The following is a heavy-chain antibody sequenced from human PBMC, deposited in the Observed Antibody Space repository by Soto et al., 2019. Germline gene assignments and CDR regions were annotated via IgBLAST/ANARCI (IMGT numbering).Heavy chain of an antibody. Sequence: GGSLRLSCAAFGFTFSSYAMSWVRQAPGKGLEWVSAISGSGGSTYYADSVKGRFTISRDNSKNTLYLQMNSLRAEDTAVYYCAKDPGLLLIHFDYWGQGTLVTVSS. D-gene: IGHD3-22*01. V-gene: IGHV3-23*01. CDR3: AKDPGLLLIHFDY. CDR2: ISGSGGST. CDR1: GFTFSSYA. J-gene: IGHJ4*02.